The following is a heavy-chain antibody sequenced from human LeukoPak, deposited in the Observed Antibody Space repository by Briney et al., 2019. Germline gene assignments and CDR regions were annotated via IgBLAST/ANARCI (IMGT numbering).Heavy chain of an antibody. CDR3: ASHEWLLLAFDI. CDR1: GVSISSNYW. Sequence: SETLSLTCAVSGVSISSNYWWTWVRQPPGKGLEWIGEIYHSGSTNYNPSLKSRVTISVDTSKNQFSLKLSSVTAADTAVYYCASHEWLLLAFDIWGQGTMVTVSS. CDR2: IYHSGST. D-gene: IGHD3-22*01. V-gene: IGHV4-4*02. J-gene: IGHJ3*02.